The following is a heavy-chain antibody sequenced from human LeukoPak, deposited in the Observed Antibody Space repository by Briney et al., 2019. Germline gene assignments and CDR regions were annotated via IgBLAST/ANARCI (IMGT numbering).Heavy chain of an antibody. CDR1: GYTFTGYY. CDR3: ARDRGDSSGYYRETLFDY. J-gene: IGHJ4*02. D-gene: IGHD3-22*01. CDR2: INPNSGGT. V-gene: IGHV1-2*02. Sequence: SVKVTCRASGYTFTGYYMQWVRQAPGQGLEEMGWINPNSGGTNYAQKFQGRVTMTRDTSISTAYMELSRLRSDDTAVYYCARDRGDSSGYYRETLFDYWGQGTLVTVSS.